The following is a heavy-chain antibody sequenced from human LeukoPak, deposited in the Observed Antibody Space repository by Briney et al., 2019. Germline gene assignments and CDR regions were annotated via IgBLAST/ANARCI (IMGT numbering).Heavy chain of an antibody. D-gene: IGHD3-10*01. CDR3: ARGPSRAPDCGSFDYYYYYYMDV. V-gene: IGHV4-34*01. CDR1: GGSFSGYY. CDR2: INHSGST. Sequence: SETLSLTCAVYGGSFSGYYWSWIRQPPGKGLGWIGEINHSGSTNYNPSLKSRVTISVDTSKNQFSLKLSSVTAADTAVYYCARGPSRAPDCGSFDYYYYYYMDVWGKGTTVTVSS. J-gene: IGHJ6*03.